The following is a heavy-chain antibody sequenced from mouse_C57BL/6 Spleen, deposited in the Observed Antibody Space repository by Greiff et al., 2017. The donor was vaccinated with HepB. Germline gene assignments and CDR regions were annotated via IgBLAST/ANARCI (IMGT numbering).Heavy chain of an antibody. J-gene: IGHJ2*01. CDR2: IDPSDSYT. V-gene: IGHV1-50*01. D-gene: IGHD1-1*01. CDR1: GYTFTSYW. Sequence: QVQLQQPGAELVKPGASVKLSCKASGYTFTSYWMQWVKQRPGQGLEWIGEIDPSDSYTNYNQKFKGKATLTVDTSSSTAYMQLSSLTSEDSAVYYCARGGYGSSSLDYWGQGTTLTVSS. CDR3: ARGGYGSSSLDY.